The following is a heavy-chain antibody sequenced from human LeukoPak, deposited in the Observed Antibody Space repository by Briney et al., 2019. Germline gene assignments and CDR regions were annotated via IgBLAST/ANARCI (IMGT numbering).Heavy chain of an antibody. V-gene: IGHV1-8*01. CDR1: GYIFTRHD. Sequence: ASVKVCCKASGYIFTRHDINWVRQPTGQGLEWMGWMNPNSGNIGYAQKFQGRVTMTRNTSISTAYMELSSLRSEDTAVYYCARGGIGREYCSSTTCYDNSFGDWGQGTLVTVSS. D-gene: IGHD2-2*01. CDR3: ARGGIGREYCSSTTCYDNSFGD. CDR2: MNPNSGNI. J-gene: IGHJ4*02.